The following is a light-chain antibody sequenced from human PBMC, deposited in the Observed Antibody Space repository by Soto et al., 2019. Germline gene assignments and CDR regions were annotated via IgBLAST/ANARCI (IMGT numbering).Light chain of an antibody. CDR3: SSYTSNSTLG. Sequence: QSVLTQPASVSGSPGQSITISCTGTSSEVGGHIYVSWYQQHPGKAPKLMIYDVSNRPSGVSNRFSASKSGSTASLTISGLQAEDDADYYCSSYTSNSTLGFGTGTKVTV. J-gene: IGLJ1*01. CDR1: SSEVGGHIY. CDR2: DVS. V-gene: IGLV2-14*01.